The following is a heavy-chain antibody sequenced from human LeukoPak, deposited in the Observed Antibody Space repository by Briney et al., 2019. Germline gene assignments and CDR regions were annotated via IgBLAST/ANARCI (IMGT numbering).Heavy chain of an antibody. V-gene: IGHV3-23*01. CDR3: AKDVDIVVVPASVY. CDR2: ISGSGGST. CDR1: GFTFSSYA. J-gene: IGHJ4*02. Sequence: GGSLRLSCAASGFTFSSYAMSWVRQAPGKGLEWVSAISGSGGSTYYADSVKGRFTISRDNSKNTLYLQMNSLRAEDTAVYYCAKDVDIVVVPASVYWGQGTLVTVSS. D-gene: IGHD2-2*03.